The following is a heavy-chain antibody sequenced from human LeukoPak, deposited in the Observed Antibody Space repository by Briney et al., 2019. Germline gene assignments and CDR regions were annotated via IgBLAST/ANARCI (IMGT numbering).Heavy chain of an antibody. CDR3: ASDRSDGWHPKGFQDY. CDR1: GGTISSYY. D-gene: IGHD5-24*01. Sequence: TSSETLSLTCTVSGGTISSYYWSWIRQPPGKGLEWIGYIYYSGSTYYNPSLKSRVTISVDTSKNQFSLKLSSVTAADTAVYYCASDRSDGWHPKGFQDYWGQGTLVTVSS. J-gene: IGHJ4*02. CDR2: IYYSGST. V-gene: IGHV4-59*08.